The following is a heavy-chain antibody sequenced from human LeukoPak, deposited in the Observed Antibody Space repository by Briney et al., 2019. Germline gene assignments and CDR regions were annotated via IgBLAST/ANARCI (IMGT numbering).Heavy chain of an antibody. CDR1: GGSFSGYY. CDR2: INHSGST. V-gene: IGHV4-34*01. CDR3: ARGSKAAPGTFDY. Sequence: SETLSLTCAVYGGSFSGYYWSWIRQPPGKGLEWIGEINHSGSTNYNPSLKSRVTISVDTSKNQFSLKLSSVTAADTAVYYCARGSKAAPGTFDYWGQGTLVTVSS. D-gene: IGHD6-13*01. J-gene: IGHJ4*02.